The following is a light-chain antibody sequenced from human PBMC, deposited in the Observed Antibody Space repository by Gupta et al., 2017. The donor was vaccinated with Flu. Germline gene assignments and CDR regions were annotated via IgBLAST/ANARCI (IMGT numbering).Light chain of an antibody. Sequence: GYRVTITCLASQGLIDYLAWYQQKHGKAPNLLIYVSSTLQSGVPSRFSGSVSWTEFTLTISSLQPEYFATYYCQQVNSYPHTFGQGTQLEI. CDR1: QGLIDY. V-gene: IGKV1-9*01. J-gene: IGKJ2*01. CDR2: VSS. CDR3: QQVNSYPHT.